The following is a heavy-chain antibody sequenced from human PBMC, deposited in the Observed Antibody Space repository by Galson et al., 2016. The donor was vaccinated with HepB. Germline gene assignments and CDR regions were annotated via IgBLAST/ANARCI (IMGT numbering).Heavy chain of an antibody. CDR3: AKNESNYFAS. CDR1: GFTFRTSA. J-gene: IGHJ4*01. Sequence: SLRLSCAASGFTFRTSAMGWVRQAPGKGLEWVSGISGNGFSAGYGDSVKGRFVISRDNSRDILFLDLNSLRLDDTAVYFCAKNESNYFASWGHGTLVTFSS. V-gene: IGHV3-23*01. D-gene: IGHD6-6*01. CDR2: ISGNGFSA.